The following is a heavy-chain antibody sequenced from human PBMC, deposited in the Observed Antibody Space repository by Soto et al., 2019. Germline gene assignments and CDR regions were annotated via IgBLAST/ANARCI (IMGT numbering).Heavy chain of an antibody. J-gene: IGHJ4*02. D-gene: IGHD6-6*01. Sequence: PSETLSLTCTVSGGSVSSGSYYWSWIRQPPGKGLEWXGYXXYXGXXXYXXSLKSRVTISVDTSKRQFSLKLSSVTAADTAIYYCARTKDYSSSLDYWGQGALVTVSS. CDR2: XXYXGXX. CDR3: ARTKDYSSSLDY. CDR1: GGSVSSGSYY. V-gene: IGHV4-61*01.